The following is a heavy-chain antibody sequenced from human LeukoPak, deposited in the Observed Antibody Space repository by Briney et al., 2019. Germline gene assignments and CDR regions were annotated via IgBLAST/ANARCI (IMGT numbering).Heavy chain of an antibody. CDR2: ISSSSTYI. Sequence: KPGGSLRLSCAASGFSFSNYNMNWVRQAPGNGLEWVSSISSSSTYIYYADSVKGRFTISRDNAKNSLYLQMDSLRAEDTAMYYCARDGSGMATTINYFDYWGQGTLVTVSS. CDR3: ARDGSGMATTINYFDY. CDR1: GFSFSNYN. V-gene: IGHV3-21*01. J-gene: IGHJ4*02. D-gene: IGHD3-10*01.